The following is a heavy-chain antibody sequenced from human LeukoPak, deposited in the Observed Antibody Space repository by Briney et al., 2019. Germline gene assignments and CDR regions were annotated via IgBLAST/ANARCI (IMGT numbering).Heavy chain of an antibody. Sequence: GGSLRLSCAASGFTFSNAWMSWVRQAPGKGLEWLSAISAGGDLTFHADSLKGRFTISRDNSKNTLYLQMDSLRAEDTAVYYCAKSLFTSAAGSGRASDIWGQGTMVTVSS. J-gene: IGHJ3*02. CDR2: ISAGGDLT. D-gene: IGHD3-10*01. V-gene: IGHV3-23*01. CDR3: AKSLFTSAAGSGRASDI. CDR1: GFTFSNAW.